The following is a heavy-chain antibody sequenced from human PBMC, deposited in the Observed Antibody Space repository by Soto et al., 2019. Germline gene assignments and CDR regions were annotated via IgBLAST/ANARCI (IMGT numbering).Heavy chain of an antibody. CDR2: IHNTGTS. CDR3: ARGPQWLRSDNWFDP. Sequence: QVQLQESGPGSVKPSETLSLTCTVPGGSISSYYWSWLRQPPGKGLQWIGNIHNTGTSTYNPSLKSRVAISLDTSNNQFSLRLTSMTTADTAVYYCARGPQWLRSDNWFDPWGQGTLVTVAS. V-gene: IGHV4-59*01. J-gene: IGHJ5*02. CDR1: GGSISSYY. D-gene: IGHD5-12*01.